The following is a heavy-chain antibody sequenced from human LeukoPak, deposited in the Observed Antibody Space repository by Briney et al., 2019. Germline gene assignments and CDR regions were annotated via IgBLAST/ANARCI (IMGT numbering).Heavy chain of an antibody. J-gene: IGHJ5*02. Sequence: SVKVSCKASGGTFSSYTISWVRQAPGQGLEWMGRIIPILGIANYAQKFQDRVTITADKSTSTAYMELSSLRSEDTAVYYCAREDFGVVIHNWFDPWGRGTLVTVSS. D-gene: IGHD3-3*01. CDR2: IIPILGIA. V-gene: IGHV1-69*04. CDR3: AREDFGVVIHNWFDP. CDR1: GGTFSSYT.